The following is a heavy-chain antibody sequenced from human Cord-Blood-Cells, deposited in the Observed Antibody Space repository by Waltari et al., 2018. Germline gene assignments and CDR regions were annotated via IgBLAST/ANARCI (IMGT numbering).Heavy chain of an antibody. D-gene: IGHD6-25*01. CDR2: IIPFLGIA. Sequence: QVQLVQSGAEVKKPGSSVKVSCKASGGTFSSYAISWVRQAPGQGLEWMGGIIPFLGIANYAQKFPGRVTITADKSTSTAYLELSSRRSEGTAVYYCASVHGAATNKEDYYYYYYMDVWGKGTTVTVSS. CDR3: ASVHGAATNKEDYYYYYYMDV. J-gene: IGHJ6*03. V-gene: IGHV1-69*10. CDR1: GGTFSSYA.